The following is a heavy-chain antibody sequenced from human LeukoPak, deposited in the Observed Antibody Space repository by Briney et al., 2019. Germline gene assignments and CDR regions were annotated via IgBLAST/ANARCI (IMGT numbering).Heavy chain of an antibody. D-gene: IGHD6-6*01. CDR2: INTDGSST. J-gene: IGHJ4*02. V-gene: IGHV3-74*01. CDR1: GFTFSSYW. Sequence: GGSLRLSCAASGFTFSSYWMHWVRQAPGKGLVWVSRINTDGSSTTYADSVKGRFTISRDNAKNTLYLQMNSLRAEDTAVYYCAKDQDEQLVDYVDYWGQGTLVTVSS. CDR3: AKDQDEQLVDYVDY.